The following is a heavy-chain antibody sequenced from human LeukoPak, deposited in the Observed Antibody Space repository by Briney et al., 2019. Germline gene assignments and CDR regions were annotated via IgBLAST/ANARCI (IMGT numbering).Heavy chain of an antibody. CDR3: ATIAPGDLFDS. Sequence: GASVKVSRKVSGSTLTEFSMHWVRQAPGQGLEWMGGFVPEDDETIYAQSFQGRVTMTEDTSTDTAYMELSSLRSEDTAMYYCATIAPGDLFDSWGQGTLVTVSS. V-gene: IGHV1-24*01. J-gene: IGHJ4*02. D-gene: IGHD7-27*01. CDR2: FVPEDDET. CDR1: GSTLTEFS.